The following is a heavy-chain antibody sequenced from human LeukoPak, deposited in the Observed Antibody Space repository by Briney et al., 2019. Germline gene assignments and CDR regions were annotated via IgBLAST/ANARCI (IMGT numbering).Heavy chain of an antibody. CDR2: IYHSGST. J-gene: IGHJ4*02. D-gene: IGHD3-16*01. Sequence: PSETLSLTCAVSGGSISSSYWWSWVRQPPGKGLEWIGEIYHSGSTNYNPSLKSRVTISVDQSKNQFSLNLNSVTAADTAVYYCARDPKGSYGFDYWGQGTLVTVSS. V-gene: IGHV4-4*02. CDR3: ARDPKGSYGFDY. CDR1: GGSISSSYW.